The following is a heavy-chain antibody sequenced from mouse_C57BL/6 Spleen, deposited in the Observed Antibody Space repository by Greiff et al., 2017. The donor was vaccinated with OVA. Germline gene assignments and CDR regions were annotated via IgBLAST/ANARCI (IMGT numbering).Heavy chain of an antibody. J-gene: IGHJ1*03. D-gene: IGHD1-1*01. CDR2: IYPGGGYT. Sequence: VQLQQSGAELVRPGTSVKMSCKASGYTFTNYWIGWAKQRPGHGLEWIGDIYPGGGYTNYNEKFKGKATLTADKSSSTAYMQFSSLTSEDSAIYYGARYDYGSSWYFDVWGTGTTVTVSS. CDR1: GYTFTNYW. CDR3: ARYDYGSSWYFDV. V-gene: IGHV1-63*01.